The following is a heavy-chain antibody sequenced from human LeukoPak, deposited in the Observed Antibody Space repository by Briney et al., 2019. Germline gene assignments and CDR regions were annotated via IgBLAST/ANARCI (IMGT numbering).Heavy chain of an antibody. J-gene: IGHJ6*03. Sequence: NPGGSLRLSCAASGFTFSNYWMSWVRQAPGKGLEWVSSISSSSSYIYYADSVKGRFTISRDNAKNSLYLQMNSLRAEDTAVYYCARDRRDIVVVPAGYYYYYMDVWGKGTTVTVSS. D-gene: IGHD2-2*01. CDR2: ISSSSSYI. CDR3: ARDRRDIVVVPAGYYYYYMDV. V-gene: IGHV3-21*01. CDR1: GFTFSNYW.